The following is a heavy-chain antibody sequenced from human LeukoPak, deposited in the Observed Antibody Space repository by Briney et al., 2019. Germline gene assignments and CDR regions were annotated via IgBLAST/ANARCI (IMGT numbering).Heavy chain of an antibody. CDR1: GFTFSIYA. J-gene: IGHJ4*02. V-gene: IGHV3-30-3*01. CDR3: ARDLNCGGDCNDY. CDR2: ISPDGSIT. D-gene: IGHD2-21*02. Sequence: GGSLRLSCAASGFTFSIYAMHWVRQAPGKGLEWVAVISPDGSITYHAESVKGRFTISRDNSNNTVFLRMNSLRPEDTAVYYCARDLNCGGDCNDYWGQGTLVTVSS.